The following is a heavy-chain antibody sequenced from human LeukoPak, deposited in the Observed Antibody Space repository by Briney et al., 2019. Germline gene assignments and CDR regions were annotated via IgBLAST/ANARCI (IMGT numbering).Heavy chain of an antibody. V-gene: IGHV3-72*01. CDR2: SRNKANSYTT. CDR1: GFTFSDYR. J-gene: IGHJ6*02. Sequence: GGSLRLSCAASGFTFSDYRMDWVRQAPGKGLEWVGRSRNKANSYTTEYAASVKGRFTISRDDSKNSLYLQMNSLKTEDTAVYYCARDVLGMDVWGQGTTVTVSS. CDR3: ARDVLGMDV. D-gene: IGHD2-8*01.